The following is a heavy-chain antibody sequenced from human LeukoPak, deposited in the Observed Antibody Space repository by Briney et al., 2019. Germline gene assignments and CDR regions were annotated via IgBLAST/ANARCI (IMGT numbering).Heavy chain of an antibody. CDR3: ARDTDDFQGLDI. D-gene: IGHD3-3*01. J-gene: IGHJ3*02. V-gene: IGHV3-7*01. CDR2: INLDGNGR. Sequence: PGGSLRLSCAASGFTFSSYWMSWVRQAPGKGLEWVANINLDGNGRFYVDSVKGRFTISRDNNKKSVYLQMNSLRAEDTAVYYCARDTDDFQGLDIWGQGTRVTVSS. CDR1: GFTFSSYW.